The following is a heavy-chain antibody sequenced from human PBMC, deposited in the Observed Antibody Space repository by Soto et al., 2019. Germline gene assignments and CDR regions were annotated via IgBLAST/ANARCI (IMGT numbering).Heavy chain of an antibody. V-gene: IGHV3-30*03. CDR2: ISYDGSNK. CDR3: ARDHYDSSGANGDYYYGMDV. D-gene: IGHD3-22*01. CDR1: GFTFSSYG. Sequence: TGGSLRLSCAASGFTFSSYGMHWVRQAPGKGLEWVAVISYDGSNKYYADSVKGRFTISRDNSKNTLYLQMNSLRAEDTAVYYCARDHYDSSGANGDYYYGMDVWGQGTTVTVSS. J-gene: IGHJ6*02.